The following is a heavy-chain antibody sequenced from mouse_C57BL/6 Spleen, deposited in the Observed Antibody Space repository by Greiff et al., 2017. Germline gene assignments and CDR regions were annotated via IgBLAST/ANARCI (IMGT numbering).Heavy chain of an antibody. J-gene: IGHJ1*03. CDR2: IHPKNGTT. CDR3: ASYFGNYGYFGG. CDR1: GYSFTDYN. Sequence: EVQLQESGPELVKPGASVKISCKASGYSFTDYNMNWVKQSNGQSLEWIGEIHPKNGTTSYNQKFKDKATLTVDHSSSTAYMQLNSLTAEDSAVYYCASYFGNYGYFGGWGTGTTVTVSS. V-gene: IGHV1-39*01. D-gene: IGHD2-10*01.